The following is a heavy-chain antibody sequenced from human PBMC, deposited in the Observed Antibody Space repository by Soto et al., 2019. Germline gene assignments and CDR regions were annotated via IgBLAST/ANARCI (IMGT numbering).Heavy chain of an antibody. CDR3: ASWLQWEHGFDI. V-gene: IGHV3-49*04. D-gene: IGHD2-2*01. Sequence: GGSLRLSCTASGFTFGDYAMSWVRQAPGKGLEWVGFIRSKAYGGTTEYAASVKGRFTISRDNSKNMVYLEMNSLRPEDTAVYYCASWLQWEHGFDIWGLGTMVTGS. J-gene: IGHJ3*02. CDR1: GFTFGDYA. CDR2: IRSKAYGGTT.